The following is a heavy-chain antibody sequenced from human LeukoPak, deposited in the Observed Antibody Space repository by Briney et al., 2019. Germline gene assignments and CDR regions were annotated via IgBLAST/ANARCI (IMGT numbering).Heavy chain of an antibody. Sequence: GESLKISCKGSGYRFITYRIGWVRQMPGKGLEWMGIIYPGDSDTRYSPSFQGQVTISADKSISTAYLQWSSLQASDTAMYYCARSHDSSLIAFDIWGQGTMVTVSS. CDR3: ARSHDSSLIAFDI. CDR1: GYRFITYR. J-gene: IGHJ3*02. D-gene: IGHD3-22*01. CDR2: IYPGDSDT. V-gene: IGHV5-51*01.